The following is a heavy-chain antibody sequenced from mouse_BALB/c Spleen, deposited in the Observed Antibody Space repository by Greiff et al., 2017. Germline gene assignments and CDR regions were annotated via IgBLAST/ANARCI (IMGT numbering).Heavy chain of an antibody. CDR2: ISYSGST. CDR3: ARSDYDVSGFAY. D-gene: IGHD2-4*01. CDR1: GYSITSDYA. V-gene: IGHV3-2*02. J-gene: IGHJ3*01. Sequence: EVKLQESGPGLVKPSQSLSLTCTVTGYSITSDYAWNWIRQFPGNKLEWMGYISYSGSTSYNPSLKSRISITRDTSKNQFFLQLNSVTTEDTATYYCARSDYDVSGFAYWGQGTLVTVSA.